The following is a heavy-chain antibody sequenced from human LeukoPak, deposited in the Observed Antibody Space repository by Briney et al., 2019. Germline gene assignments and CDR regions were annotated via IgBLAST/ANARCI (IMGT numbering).Heavy chain of an antibody. J-gene: IGHJ4*02. V-gene: IGHV1-18*01. CDR2: ISAYNGNT. Sequence: ASVKVSCKASGYTFTSYGISWVRQAPGQGLEWMGWISAYNGNTNYAQKLQGRVTMTTDTSTSTAYMELRSLRSDDTAVYYCAGDRPPNYYGSGSYYNGDYWGQGTLVTVSS. CDR1: GYTFTSYG. D-gene: IGHD3-10*01. CDR3: AGDRPPNYYGSGSYYNGDY.